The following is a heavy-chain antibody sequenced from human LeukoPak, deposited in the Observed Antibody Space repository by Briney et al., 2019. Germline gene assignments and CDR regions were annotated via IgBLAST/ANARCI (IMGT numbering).Heavy chain of an antibody. CDR2: TNSDGSSA. V-gene: IGHV3-74*01. J-gene: IGHJ4*02. CDR3: ARHLTYGGWNS. Sequence: GGSLRLSCAASGLTFSSYWMQWVRQAPGKELVWVSRTNSDGSSASYAGSVKGRFTISRDNAKNTLYLQMNSLRAEATAVYYCARHLTYGGWNSWGQGTLVTVSS. CDR1: GLTFSSYW. D-gene: IGHD4-23*01.